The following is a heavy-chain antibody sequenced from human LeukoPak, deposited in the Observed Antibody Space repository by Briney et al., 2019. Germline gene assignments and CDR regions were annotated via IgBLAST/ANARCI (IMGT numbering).Heavy chain of an antibody. D-gene: IGHD5-12*01. J-gene: IGHJ4*02. CDR3: ARGVDIEATIRVFFDF. V-gene: IGHV3-48*04. Sequence: GGSLRLSCAASGFTFSSYAMSWVRQAPGKGLEWVSYISSSGSTKYYADSVKGRFTISRDNAKNSLYLQMNSLRVEDTAVYFCARGVDIEATIRVFFDFWGQGTLVTVSS. CDR2: ISSSGSTK. CDR1: GFTFSSYA.